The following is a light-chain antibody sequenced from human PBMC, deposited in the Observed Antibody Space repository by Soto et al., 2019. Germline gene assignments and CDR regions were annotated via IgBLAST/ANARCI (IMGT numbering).Light chain of an antibody. CDR3: QQCDSYPVT. Sequence: DIQMTQSPSTLSASVGDRVSITCRASQSMSNFLAWYQQKPGKVPKLLIYRASSLESGVPSRFSGSGSGTVFTLTISSLPLDDFATYYCQQCDSYPVTCGQGTTLEIK. V-gene: IGKV1-5*03. CDR1: QSMSNF. J-gene: IGKJ2*01. CDR2: RAS.